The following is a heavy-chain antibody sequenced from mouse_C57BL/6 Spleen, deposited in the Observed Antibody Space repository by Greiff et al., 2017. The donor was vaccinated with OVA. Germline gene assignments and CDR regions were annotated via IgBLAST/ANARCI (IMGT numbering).Heavy chain of an antibody. D-gene: IGHD1-1*01. CDR1: GYTFTSYW. J-gene: IGHJ2*01. Sequence: QVQLQQPGAELVKPGASVKLSCKASGYTFTSYWMQWVKQRPGQGLEWIGEIDPSDSYTNYNQKFKGKATLTVDTSSSTAYMQLNSLTSEDAAVYYCSRGTTVVDPSYYFDYWGQGTTLTVSS. CDR2: IDPSDSYT. CDR3: SRGTTVVDPSYYFDY. V-gene: IGHV1-50*01.